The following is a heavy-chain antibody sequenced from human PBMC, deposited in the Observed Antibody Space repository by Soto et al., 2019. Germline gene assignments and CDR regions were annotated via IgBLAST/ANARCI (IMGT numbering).Heavy chain of an antibody. J-gene: IGHJ1*01. D-gene: IGHD6-13*01. Sequence: QVQLVQSGAEVTKPGASVRVSCKASGYTFTNYGITWVRQAPGQGPEWMGWISGYNGNTKYAQKSQGRATLTTDTSTRTAYMELRRLRSDDTAVYYCARGGSTRSAEYYRHWGQGTLIIVSS. CDR3: ARGGSTRSAEYYRH. CDR1: GYTFTNYG. CDR2: ISGYNGNT. V-gene: IGHV1-18*01.